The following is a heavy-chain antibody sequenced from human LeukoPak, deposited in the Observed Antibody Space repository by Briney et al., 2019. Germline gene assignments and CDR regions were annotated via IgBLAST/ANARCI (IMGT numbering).Heavy chain of an antibody. CDR3: ANVPFYGGYYALFDY. J-gene: IGHJ4*02. CDR2: ISGSGGST. CDR1: GFTFSSYA. Sequence: GGSLRLSCAASGFTFSSYAMSWVRQAPGKGLEWVSAISGSGGSTYYADSVKGRFTISRDNSKNTLYLQMNSLRAEDTAVYCCANVPFYGGYYALFDYWGQGTLVTVSS. D-gene: IGHD3-22*01. V-gene: IGHV3-23*01.